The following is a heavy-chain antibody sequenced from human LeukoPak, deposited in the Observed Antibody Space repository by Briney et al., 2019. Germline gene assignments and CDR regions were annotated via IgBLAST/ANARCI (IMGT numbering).Heavy chain of an antibody. CDR1: GGPFSDYY. D-gene: IGHD5-24*01. Sequence: TLETLSLTCAVYGGPFSDYYWSWIRQPPGKGLEWIGKINHSGSTNYSPSLKSRVTISIDTSKNQFSLKLNSMTAADTAVYYCARGEGARDGYNYAGPFYFDYWGHGTLVTVSS. CDR3: ARGEGARDGYNYAGPFYFDY. V-gene: IGHV4-34*01. CDR2: INHSGST. J-gene: IGHJ4*01.